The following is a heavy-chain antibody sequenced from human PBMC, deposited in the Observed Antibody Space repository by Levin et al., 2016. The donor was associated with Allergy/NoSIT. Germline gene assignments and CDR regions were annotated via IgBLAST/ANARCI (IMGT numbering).Heavy chain of an antibody. CDR2: ISGSGGST. J-gene: IGHJ6*02. Sequence: VRQAPGKGLEWVSAISGSGGSTYYADSVKGRFTISRDNSKNTLYLQMNSLRAEDTAVYYCARRFMVRGVTYYYYGMDVWGQGTTVTVSS. V-gene: IGHV3-23*01. CDR3: ARRFMVRGVTYYYYGMDV. D-gene: IGHD3-10*01.